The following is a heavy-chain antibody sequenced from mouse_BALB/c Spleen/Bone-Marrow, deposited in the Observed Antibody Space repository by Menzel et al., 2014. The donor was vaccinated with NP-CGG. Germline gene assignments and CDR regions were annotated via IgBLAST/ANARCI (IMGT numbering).Heavy chain of an antibody. CDR1: GYTFTDYA. CDR3: AIRYGYDGEAVAWFAY. Sequence: VQLVESGAELVRPGVSVKISCKGSGYTFTDYAMHWVKQSRAKSLEWIGVISTYYGDASYNQKFKGKATMTVDKSSSTAYMELARLTSEDSAIYYCAIRYGYDGEAVAWFAYWGQGTLVTVSA. CDR2: ISTYYGDA. J-gene: IGHJ3*01. V-gene: IGHV1S137*01. D-gene: IGHD2-2*01.